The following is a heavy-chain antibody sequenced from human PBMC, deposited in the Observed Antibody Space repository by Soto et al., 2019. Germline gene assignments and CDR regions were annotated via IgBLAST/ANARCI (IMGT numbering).Heavy chain of an antibody. CDR3: ARDLYEERLGVYGMDV. V-gene: IGHV1-69*13. CDR2: IIPIFGTA. J-gene: IGHJ6*02. D-gene: IGHD1-1*01. Sequence: SVKVSCKASGGTFSSYAISWVRQAPGQGLEWMGGIIPIFGTANYAQKFQGRVTITADESTSTAYMELSSLRSEDTAVYYCARDLYEERLGVYGMDVWGQGTTVTVS. CDR1: GGTFSSYA.